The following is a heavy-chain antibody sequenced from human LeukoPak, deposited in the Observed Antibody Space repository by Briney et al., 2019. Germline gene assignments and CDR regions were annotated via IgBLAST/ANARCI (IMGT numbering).Heavy chain of an antibody. CDR3: ATEAVVGSDGFDY. D-gene: IGHD6-19*01. CDR2: INNSGSA. CDR1: GGSISSGGHS. V-gene: IGHV4-30-2*01. Sequence: SETLSLTCAVSGGSISSGGHSWNWIRQPQGKGLEWIGYINNSGSAYSNPSLKSRVTISVDLSKNQFSLKINSVTAADTAVYYCATEAVVGSDGFDYWGRGTLVTVSS. J-gene: IGHJ4*02.